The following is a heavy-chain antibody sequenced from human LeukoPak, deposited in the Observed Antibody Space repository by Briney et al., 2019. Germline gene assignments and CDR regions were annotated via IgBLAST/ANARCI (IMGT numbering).Heavy chain of an antibody. CDR2: IKSKTNGGTT. V-gene: IGHV3-15*01. J-gene: IGHJ4*02. CDR1: GFTFSNAW. CDR3: TTDLFFGGGWYYFDY. Sequence: PGGSLRLSCAASGFTFSNAWMSWVRQAPGKGLEWVGRIKSKTNGGTTDYAAPVKGRFTISRDDSKNTLYLQMNSLKTEDTVVYYCTTDLFFGGGWYYFDYWGQGTLVTVSS. D-gene: IGHD3-16*01.